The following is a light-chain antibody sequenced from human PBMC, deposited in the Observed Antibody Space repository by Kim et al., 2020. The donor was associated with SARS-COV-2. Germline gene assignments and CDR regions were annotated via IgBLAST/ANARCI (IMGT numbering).Light chain of an antibody. Sequence: SASVGDRVTMTCQASQSITRWVAWYQQKPGKAPKLLIYDASSLKRGVPSRFSGSGSGTEFTLTISSLQPDDFATYYCHQYNSYSHTFGQGTKLEI. J-gene: IGKJ2*01. CDR3: HQYNSYSHT. CDR2: DAS. V-gene: IGKV1-5*01. CDR1: QSITRW.